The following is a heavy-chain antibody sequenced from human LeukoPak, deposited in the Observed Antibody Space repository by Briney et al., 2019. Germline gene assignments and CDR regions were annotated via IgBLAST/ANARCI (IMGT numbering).Heavy chain of an antibody. J-gene: IGHJ6*03. CDR2: IYPSGST. CDR1: GTSISDYS. D-gene: IGHD2-21*01. CDR3: ARTAVGSTDYSYFYMDV. Sequence: PSETLSLTCTVSGTSISDYSWNWIRQPAGKGLEWVGRIYPSGSTKYHPSLKSRVSMSVDTSKNQFSLKLNSVTAADTAVYFCARTAVGSTDYSYFYMDVWGKGTTVTISS. V-gene: IGHV4-4*07.